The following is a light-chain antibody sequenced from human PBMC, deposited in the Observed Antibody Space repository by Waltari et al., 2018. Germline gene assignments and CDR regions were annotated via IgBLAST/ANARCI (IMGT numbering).Light chain of an antibody. J-gene: IGLJ3*02. CDR3: SSFTSSGTIV. CDR2: EVT. CDR1: SSDVGTSNY. Sequence: QSALTQPASVSGSPGQSITISCTGTSSDVGTSNYVSWYQQYPGKVPKLMFYEVTNRASGGSNVFVGSKTGNTASLTISGLQAEDEADYYCSSFTSSGTIVFGGGTKLTVL. V-gene: IGLV2-14*01.